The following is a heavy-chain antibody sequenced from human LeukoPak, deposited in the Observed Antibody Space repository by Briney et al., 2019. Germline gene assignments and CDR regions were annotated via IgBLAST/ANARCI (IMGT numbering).Heavy chain of an antibody. V-gene: IGHV4-39*02. CDR3: ASRYDYSNYIDY. CDR1: GDSTSSDRYY. D-gene: IGHD4-11*01. J-gene: IGHJ4*02. CDR2: IYYSGHT. Sequence: PSETLSLTCTVSGDSTSSDRYYGGWVRQPPGKGLEWIGNIYYSGHTYHNPSLRGRVTMSVDTSENHFSLKLSSVTAADTAVYYCASRYDYSNYIDYWGQGTLVTVSS.